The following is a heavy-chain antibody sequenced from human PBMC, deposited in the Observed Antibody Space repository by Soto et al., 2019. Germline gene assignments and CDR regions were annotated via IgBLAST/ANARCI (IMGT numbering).Heavy chain of an antibody. V-gene: IGHV3-21*01. CDR2: ISSSSSYI. D-gene: IGHD2-2*01. Sequence: GGSLRLSCAASGFTFSSYSMNWVRQAPGKGLEWVSSISSSSSYIYYADSVKGRFTISRDNAKNSLYLQMNSLRAEDTAVYYCARDRCSSTSCYVYYYYYMDVWGKGTTVTSP. CDR1: GFTFSSYS. J-gene: IGHJ6*03. CDR3: ARDRCSSTSCYVYYYYYMDV.